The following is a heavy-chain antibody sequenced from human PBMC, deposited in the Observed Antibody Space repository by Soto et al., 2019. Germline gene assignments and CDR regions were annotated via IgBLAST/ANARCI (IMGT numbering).Heavy chain of an antibody. D-gene: IGHD5-18*01. V-gene: IGHV3-23*01. Sequence: EVQLLESGGGLVQPGGSLRLSCAASEFSFGGYAMSWVRQAPGKGLEWVSSISGSSASAFYAASVRGRFTISRDNTGNTVSLQMNSLRAEDTALYYCAKGSRGYTTYYFDYWGQGTRITVSS. CDR1: EFSFGGYA. CDR3: AKGSRGYTTYYFDY. CDR2: ISGSSASA. J-gene: IGHJ4*02.